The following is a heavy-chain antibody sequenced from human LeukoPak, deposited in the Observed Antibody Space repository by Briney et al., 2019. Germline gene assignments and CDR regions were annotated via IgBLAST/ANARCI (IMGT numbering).Heavy chain of an antibody. CDR1: GFTFSSYW. D-gene: IGHD3-16*02. V-gene: IGHV3-74*03. J-gene: IGHJ4*02. Sequence: GGSLRFSCAPSGFTFSSYWMHWIRQAPGKGLEWVSRINTDGSTITYADSVKGRFTISRGNAKNTLYLQMNSLRDEDTAVYYCARAGSYRFDYWGQGTLVTVSS. CDR2: INTDGSTI. CDR3: ARAGSYRFDY.